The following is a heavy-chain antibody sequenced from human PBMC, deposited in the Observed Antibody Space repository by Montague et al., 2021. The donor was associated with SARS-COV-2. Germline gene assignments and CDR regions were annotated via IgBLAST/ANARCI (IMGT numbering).Heavy chain of an antibody. CDR1: GGSISSGSYY. CDR2: IYTSGST. J-gene: IGHJ6*02. V-gene: IGHV4-61*02. CDR3: AREEGVALGLAAAGPVVFCGMDS. Sequence: TLSLTCTVSGGSISSGSYYWSWIRQPAGKGLEWIGRIYTSGSTNYNPSLKSRVTISVDTSKNQFSLKLSSVTAADTAVYYCAREEGVALGLAAAGPVVFCGMDSWGQGTTVTVSS. D-gene: IGHD6-13*01.